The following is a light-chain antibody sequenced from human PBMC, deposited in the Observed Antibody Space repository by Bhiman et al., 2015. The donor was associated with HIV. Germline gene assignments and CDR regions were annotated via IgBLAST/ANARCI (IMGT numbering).Light chain of an antibody. CDR2: DNN. Sequence: QSALTQPASVSGSPGQSITISCTGTSSDVGGYDYVSWYQRLPGTAPKLLIYDNNKRPSGIPDRFSGSKSGTSATLGITGLQTGDEADYYCGTWDSSLSAVVFGGGTKLTVL. CDR1: SSDVGGYDY. V-gene: IGLV1-51*01. J-gene: IGLJ2*01. CDR3: GTWDSSLSAVV.